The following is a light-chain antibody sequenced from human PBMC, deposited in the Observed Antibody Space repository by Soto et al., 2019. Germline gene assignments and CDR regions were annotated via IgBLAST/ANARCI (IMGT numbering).Light chain of an antibody. J-gene: IGKJ2*03. CDR3: QQYGSSPVS. CDR2: GAS. Sequence: EIVLTQSPGTLSLSPGESATLSCRASQSVSSTNLAWYQQKPGQSPRLVMFGASSRATGIPDRFSGGGAGNDFTLTISRLEAEDFALYYYQQYGSSPVSFGQGTKLEIK. CDR1: QSVSSTN. V-gene: IGKV3-20*01.